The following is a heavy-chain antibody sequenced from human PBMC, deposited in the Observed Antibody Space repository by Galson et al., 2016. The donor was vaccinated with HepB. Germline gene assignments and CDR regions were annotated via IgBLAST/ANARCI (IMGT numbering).Heavy chain of an antibody. Sequence: SLRLSCAASGFTFHDYSMHWVRQAPGKGLEWVSGVSGNGNYIDYADSVKGRFTISRDNAKNSVFLQMNSLRADDTALYYCATGLNRNNYYGMDVWGQGTTVTVSS. V-gene: IGHV3-9*01. CDR2: VSGNGNYI. CDR1: GFTFHDYS. CDR3: ATGLNRNNYYGMDV. J-gene: IGHJ6*02.